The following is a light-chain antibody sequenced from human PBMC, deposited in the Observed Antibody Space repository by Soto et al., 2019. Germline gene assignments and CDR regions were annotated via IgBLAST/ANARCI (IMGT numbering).Light chain of an antibody. Sequence: EIVLTQSPDTLSLSPGERATLSCRASQSVSSSYLVWHQQKPGQAPRLLIYGASSRATGIPDRFNGSGSGTDFTLTISRLETEDFAVYYCQQFGTSPLTFGGGTKVEIK. CDR1: QSVSSSY. CDR2: GAS. CDR3: QQFGTSPLT. V-gene: IGKV3-20*01. J-gene: IGKJ4*01.